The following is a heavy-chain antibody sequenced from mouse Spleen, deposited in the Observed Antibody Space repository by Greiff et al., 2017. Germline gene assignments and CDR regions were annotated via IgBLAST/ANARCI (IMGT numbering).Heavy chain of an antibody. CDR3: ARSGDYAFFDY. J-gene: IGHJ2*01. Sequence: VQLQQSGPELVKPGASVKISCKASGYSFTGYYMNWVKQSPEKSLEWIGEINPSTGGTTYNQKFKAKATLTVDKSSSTAYMQLKSLTSEDSAVYYCARSGDYAFFDYWGQGTTLTVSS. D-gene: IGHD2-4*01. V-gene: IGHV1-42*01. CDR2: INPSTGGT. CDR1: GYSFTGYY.